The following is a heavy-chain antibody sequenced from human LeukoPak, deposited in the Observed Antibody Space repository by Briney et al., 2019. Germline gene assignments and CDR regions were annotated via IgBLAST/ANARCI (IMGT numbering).Heavy chain of an antibody. V-gene: IGHV1-18*01. CDR3: AREASSGAYNDY. CDR2: ITPYNGNT. D-gene: IGHD1-26*01. J-gene: IGHJ4*02. CDR1: GYTFTNYD. Sequence: GASVKVSCRASGYTFTNYDITWIRQAPGQGLEWMGYITPYNGNTNYAQKLQGRVTMTTDTSTSTVYMELRSLRSDDTAIYYCAREASSGAYNDYWGQGTLVTVSS.